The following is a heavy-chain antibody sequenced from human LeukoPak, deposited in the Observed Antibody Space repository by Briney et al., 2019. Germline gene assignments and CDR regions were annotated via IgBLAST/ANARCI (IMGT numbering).Heavy chain of an antibody. J-gene: IGHJ4*02. D-gene: IGHD3-16*02. CDR1: GGSISSGSYY. CDR3: ARGLGYVIDY. CDR2: IYTSGST. Sequence: SETLSLTCTVSGGSISSGSYYWSWIRQPAGKGLEWIGRIYTSGSTNYNPSLKSRVTMSVDTSKNQFSLKLSSVTAADTAVYYCARGLGYVIDYWGQGTLVTVSS. V-gene: IGHV4-61*02.